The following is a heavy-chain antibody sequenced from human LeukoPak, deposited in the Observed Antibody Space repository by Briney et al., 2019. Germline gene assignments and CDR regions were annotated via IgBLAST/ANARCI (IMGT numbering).Heavy chain of an antibody. D-gene: IGHD3-10*01. CDR1: GYTFTSYG. CDR2: ISAYNGNT. V-gene: IGHV1-18*01. J-gene: IGHJ4*02. Sequence: ASVKVSCKASGYTFTSYGISWVRQAPGQGLEWMGWISAYNGNTNYAQKLQGRVTMTTDTSTSTAYMELRSLRSDDTAVYYCAREPDSNEVYCYGSGGYFNYWGQGTLVTVSS. CDR3: AREPDSNEVYCYGSGGYFNY.